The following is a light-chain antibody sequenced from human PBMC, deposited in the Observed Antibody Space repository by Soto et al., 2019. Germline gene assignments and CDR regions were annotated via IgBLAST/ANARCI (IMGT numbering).Light chain of an antibody. V-gene: IGKV1-39*01. CDR1: QSISSY. J-gene: IGKJ1*01. CDR3: QQSYSNPWT. CDR2: AAS. Sequence: DIQMTQYPSSLSASVGDRVTITCRASQSISSYLNWYQQKPGKAPKLLIYAASSLQSGVPSRFSGSGSGTDFTLTISSLQPEDFATYYCQQSYSNPWTFGQGTKVDIK.